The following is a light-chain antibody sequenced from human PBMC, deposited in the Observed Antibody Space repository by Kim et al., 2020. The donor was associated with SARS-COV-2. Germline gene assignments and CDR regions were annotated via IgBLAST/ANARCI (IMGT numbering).Light chain of an antibody. CDR2: SNN. CDR1: SSNIESRP. CDR3: AAWDDSLNGYV. Sequence: GQRITIPCSGSSSNIESRPVNCYQQLPGTTPNLLIYSNNQRPSGVPDRFSGSKSGTSASLAISGLQSEDEADYYCAAWDDSLNGYVFGTGTKVTVL. J-gene: IGLJ1*01. V-gene: IGLV1-44*01.